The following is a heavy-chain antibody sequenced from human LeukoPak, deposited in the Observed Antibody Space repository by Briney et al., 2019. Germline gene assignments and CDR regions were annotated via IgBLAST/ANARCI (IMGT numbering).Heavy chain of an antibody. CDR3: ARAMGRIVVVPAAIKEAFDI. CDR2: INPNSDGT. CDR1: GYTFTGYY. D-gene: IGHD2-2*01. V-gene: IGHV1-2*06. J-gene: IGHJ3*02. Sequence: ASVKVSCKASGYTFTGYYMHWVRQAPGQGLEWMGRINPNSDGTNYAQKFQGRVTMTRDTSISTAYMELSRLRSDDTAVYYCARAMGRIVVVPAAIKEAFDIWGQGTMVTVSS.